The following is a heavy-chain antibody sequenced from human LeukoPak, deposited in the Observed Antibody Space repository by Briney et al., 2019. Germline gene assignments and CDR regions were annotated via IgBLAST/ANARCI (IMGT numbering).Heavy chain of an antibody. V-gene: IGHV4-38-2*02. CDR1: GYSISSGYY. Sequence: SETLSLTCTVSGYSISSGYYWGWIRQPPGKGLEWIGSMYHSGSTYYNPSLKSRVTISVDTSKNQVSLNLRSVTAADTAVYYCARGTTVLYYMDVWGKGTTVTVSS. J-gene: IGHJ6*03. CDR2: MYHSGST. CDR3: ARGTTVLYYMDV. D-gene: IGHD4-17*01.